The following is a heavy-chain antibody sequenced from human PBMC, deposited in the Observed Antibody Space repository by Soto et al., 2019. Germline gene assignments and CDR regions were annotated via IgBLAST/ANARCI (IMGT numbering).Heavy chain of an antibody. J-gene: IGHJ3*01. D-gene: IGHD4-17*01. V-gene: IGHV3-21*06. CDR2: VSGSSSYI. CDR3: ARDLRGQYGT. Sequence: GGSLRLSCEGSGFNFRNFNMIWVRQAPGKGLEWVSSVSGSSSYIYYADSVKGRFTVSRDNANNLVFLQMNGLRPEDKAMYYCARDLRGQYGTWGQGTMVTVSS. CDR1: GFNFRNFN.